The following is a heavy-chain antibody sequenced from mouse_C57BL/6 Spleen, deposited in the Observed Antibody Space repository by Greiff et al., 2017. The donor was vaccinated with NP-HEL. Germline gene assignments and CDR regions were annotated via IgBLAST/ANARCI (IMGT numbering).Heavy chain of an antibody. D-gene: IGHD3-3*01. V-gene: IGHV1-52*01. CDR3: AREAGTGGMDY. CDR2: IDPSDSET. CDR1: GYTFTSYW. J-gene: IGHJ4*01. Sequence: VKLQQPGAELVRPGSSVKLSCKASGYTFTSYWMHWVKQRPIQGLEWIGNIDPSDSETHYNQKFKDKATLTVDKSSSTAYMQLSSLTSEDAAVYYCAREAGTGGMDYWGQGTSVTVSS.